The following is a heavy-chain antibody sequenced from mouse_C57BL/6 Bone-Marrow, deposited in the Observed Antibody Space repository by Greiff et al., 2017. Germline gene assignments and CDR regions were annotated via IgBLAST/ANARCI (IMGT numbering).Heavy chain of an antibody. CDR2: IDPSDSYT. J-gene: IGHJ1*03. Sequence: QVQLQQPGAELVKPGASVKLSCKASGYTFTSYWMQWVKQRPGQGLEWIGEIDPSDSYTNYNQKFKGKATLTVDTSSSTASMQLSSLTSEDSAVYYCARRDGYPWYFDVWGTGTTVTVSS. V-gene: IGHV1-50*01. CDR3: ARRDGYPWYFDV. CDR1: GYTFTSYW. D-gene: IGHD2-3*01.